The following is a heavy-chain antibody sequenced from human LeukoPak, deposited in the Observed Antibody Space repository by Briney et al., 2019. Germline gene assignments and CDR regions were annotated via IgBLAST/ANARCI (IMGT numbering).Heavy chain of an antibody. Sequence: PGGSLRLSCAASGFTFSSYWMHWVRQAPGKGLVWVSHITSDGSSTRYADSVKGRFTISRDNAKITLYLQMNSLRAEDTAVYYCARAIGYPGAFDIWGQGTMVTVSS. V-gene: IGHV3-74*01. CDR2: ITSDGSST. CDR3: ARAIGYPGAFDI. J-gene: IGHJ3*02. D-gene: IGHD2-2*03. CDR1: GFTFSSYW.